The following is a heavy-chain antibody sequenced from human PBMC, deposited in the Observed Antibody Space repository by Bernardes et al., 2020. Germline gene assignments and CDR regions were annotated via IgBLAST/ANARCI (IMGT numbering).Heavy chain of an antibody. D-gene: IGHD2-2*01. CDR1: GYSIHSGHY. CDR3: ARAVDYCSSASCYDFDC. V-gene: IGHV4-38-2*01. CDR2: IYYSGST. J-gene: IGHJ4*02. Sequence: SETLSLTCVVSGYSIHSGHYWGWVRQPPGEGLEYVGTIYYSGSTYYNPSLKSRVTMSVDTSKNRFSLNLNSVTATDTAVYYCARAVDYCSSASCYDFDCWGQGTLVTVSS.